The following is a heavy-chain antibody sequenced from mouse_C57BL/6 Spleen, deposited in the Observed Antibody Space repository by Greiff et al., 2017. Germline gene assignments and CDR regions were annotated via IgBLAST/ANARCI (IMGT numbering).Heavy chain of an antibody. Sequence: VQLQQSGPGLVQPSQSLSITCTVSGFSLTSYGVHWVRQSPGKGLEWLGVIWSGGSTDYNAAFIYRLSISKDNSKSQVFFKMNSLQADDTAIYYCARCYCGSSTWFAYWGQVTLVTVAA. CDR1: GFSLTSYG. V-gene: IGHV2-2*01. CDR3: ARCYCGSSTWFAY. CDR2: IWSGGST. D-gene: IGHD1-1*01. J-gene: IGHJ3*01.